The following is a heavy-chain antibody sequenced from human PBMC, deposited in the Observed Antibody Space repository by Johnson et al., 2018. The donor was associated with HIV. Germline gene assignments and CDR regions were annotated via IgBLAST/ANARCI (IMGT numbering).Heavy chain of an antibody. D-gene: IGHD7-27*01. CDR2: ISGSGGST. J-gene: IGHJ3*01. Sequence: QVQLVESGGGVVQPGRSLRLSCAASGFTFSSYDMHWVRQGTGKGLEWVSAISGSGGSTYYADSVKGRFTISRDNSKNTLYLQMNSLRAEDTAVYYCARPRTGSDAFDLWGQGTMVTVSS. CDR3: ARPRTGSDAFDL. CDR1: GFTFSSYD. V-gene: IGHV3-NL1*01.